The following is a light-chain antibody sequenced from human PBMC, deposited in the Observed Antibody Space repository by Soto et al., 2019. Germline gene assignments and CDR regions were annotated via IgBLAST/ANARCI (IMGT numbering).Light chain of an antibody. V-gene: IGKV1-39*01. CDR1: QNIGIY. J-gene: IGKJ1*01. Sequence: DIQMSQSPSYLSASLGDRVTITCRASQNIGIYLNWYQQKRGTGPNLLIYGESNLQSGVPSRFSASGSGTEFSLAISGLEPEDIATYYCQQSFATPWTFGQGTKIEI. CDR2: GES. CDR3: QQSFATPWT.